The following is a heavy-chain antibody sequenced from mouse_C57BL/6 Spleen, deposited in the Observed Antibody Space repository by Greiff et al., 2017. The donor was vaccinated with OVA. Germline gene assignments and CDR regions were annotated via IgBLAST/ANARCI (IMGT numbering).Heavy chain of an antibody. CDR2: IYPGGGYT. V-gene: IGHV1-63*01. Sequence: VQLQQSGAELVRPGTSVKMSCKASGYTFTNYWIGWAKQRPGHGLEWIGDIYPGGGYTNYNEKFKGKATLTADKSSSTAYMQCSSLTSEDSAIYYCARSGYYGSSHAMDYWGQGTPVTVSS. D-gene: IGHD1-1*01. CDR1: GYTFTNYW. J-gene: IGHJ4*01. CDR3: ARSGYYGSSHAMDY.